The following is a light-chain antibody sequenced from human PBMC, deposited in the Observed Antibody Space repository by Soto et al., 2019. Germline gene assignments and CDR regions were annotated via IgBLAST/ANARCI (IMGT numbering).Light chain of an antibody. Sequence: KVVTQSPATRSLSPLESATLACMASQSISSSYLAWYQQKPGQAPRLLIYGASSRATGTPDRFSGSGSGTDFTLTINRLEPEDFALYYCQQYGSSPPTFGQGTKVDIK. CDR1: QSISSSY. V-gene: IGKV3-20*01. J-gene: IGKJ1*01. CDR3: QQYGSSPPT. CDR2: GAS.